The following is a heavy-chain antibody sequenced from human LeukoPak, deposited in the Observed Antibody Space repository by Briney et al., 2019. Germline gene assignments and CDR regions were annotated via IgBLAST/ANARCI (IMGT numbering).Heavy chain of an antibody. J-gene: IGHJ1*01. CDR1: GYSISSGYY. D-gene: IGHD3-22*01. V-gene: IGHV4-38-2*02. Sequence: SETLSLTCTVSGYSISSGYYWGWIRQPPGKGLEWIGSIYHSGSTYYNPSLKSRVTISVDTSKNQFSLKLSSVTAAGTGVYYCARVVQSTDSSCLYLPEYFQHWGQGTLVTVSS. CDR3: ARVVQSTDSSCLYLPEYFQH. CDR2: IYHSGST.